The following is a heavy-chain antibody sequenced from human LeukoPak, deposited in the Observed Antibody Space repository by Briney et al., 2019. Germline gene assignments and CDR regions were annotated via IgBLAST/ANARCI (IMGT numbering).Heavy chain of an antibody. D-gene: IGHD5-24*01. J-gene: IGHJ4*02. CDR3: ARIRGGKKEMATIPDY. Sequence: GGSLRLSCAASGFTFSSYEMNWVRQAPGKGLEWVSYISSSGSTIYYADSVKGRFTISRDNAKNSLYLQMNSLRAEDTAVYYCARIRGGKKEMATIPDYWGQGTLVTVSS. CDR1: GFTFSSYE. CDR2: ISSSGSTI. V-gene: IGHV3-48*03.